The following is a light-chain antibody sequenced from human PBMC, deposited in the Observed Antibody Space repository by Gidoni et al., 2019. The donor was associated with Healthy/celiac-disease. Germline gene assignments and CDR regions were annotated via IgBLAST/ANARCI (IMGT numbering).Light chain of an antibody. CDR1: QSVSSN. CDR2: GAS. CDR3: QQYNNWPVT. V-gene: IGKV3-15*01. J-gene: IGKJ4*01. Sequence: EIVMTQSPANLSVSPGERATLSCSASQSVSSNLAWYQQKPGQAPRLLIYGASTRATGIPARFSGSGSGTEFTLTISSLQYEDFAVYYCQQYNNWPVTFGGGTKVEIK.